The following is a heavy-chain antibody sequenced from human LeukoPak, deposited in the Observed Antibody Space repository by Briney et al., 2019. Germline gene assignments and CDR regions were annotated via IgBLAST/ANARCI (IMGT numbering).Heavy chain of an antibody. J-gene: IGHJ3*02. CDR3: ARPQDHGGNVENFNI. V-gene: IGHV1-2*02. Sequence: GASVKVSCKASGYTFTAYYIHWVRQAPGQGPEWMGWINPNSGGTNYALKFRGRVTMTRDTSISTASMELSRLISDDTAVYYCARPQDHGGNVENFNIWGQGTMVTVSS. D-gene: IGHD4-23*01. CDR2: INPNSGGT. CDR1: GYTFTAYY.